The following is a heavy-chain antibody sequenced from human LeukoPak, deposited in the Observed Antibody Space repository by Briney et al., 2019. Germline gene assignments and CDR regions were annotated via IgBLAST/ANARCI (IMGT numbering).Heavy chain of an antibody. CDR2: INSDGSTT. Sequence: GGSLRLSCAASGFTFSSYWMHWVRQAPGKGLVWVSRINSDGSTTSYADSVKGRFTISRDNAKNTLYLQMNSLRAEDTAVYYCAREGGSGYETHDYWGQGTLVTVSS. D-gene: IGHD5-12*01. J-gene: IGHJ4*02. CDR3: AREGGSGYETHDY. V-gene: IGHV3-74*01. CDR1: GFTFSSYW.